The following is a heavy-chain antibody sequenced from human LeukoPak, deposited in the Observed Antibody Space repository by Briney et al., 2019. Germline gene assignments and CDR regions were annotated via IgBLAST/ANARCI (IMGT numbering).Heavy chain of an antibody. J-gene: IGHJ4*02. CDR2: INWNGGST. Sequence: PGGSLRLSCAASGFTFDDYGMSWVRQAPGKGLEWVSGINWNGGSTGYADSVKGRFTISRDNSKNILYLQMNSLRAEDTAIYYCARSTGVEHTEVDFWGQGTPVTVSS. V-gene: IGHV3-20*04. D-gene: IGHD1-14*01. CDR1: GFTFDDYG. CDR3: ARSTGVEHTEVDF.